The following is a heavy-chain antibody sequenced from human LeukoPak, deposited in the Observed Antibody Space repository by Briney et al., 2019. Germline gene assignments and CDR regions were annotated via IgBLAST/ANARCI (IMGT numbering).Heavy chain of an antibody. CDR2: MNPNSGNT. J-gene: IGHJ4*02. CDR3: ARGVGYRLLFDY. CDR1: GYTFTSYD. V-gene: IGHV1-8*01. Sequence: ASVKVSCKASGYTFTSYDINWVRQATGQGLEWMGWMNPNSGNTGYAQKFQGRVTMTRNTSISTAYMELSSLRSEDTAVYYCARGVGYRLLFDYWGQGSLVTVSS. D-gene: IGHD6-13*01.